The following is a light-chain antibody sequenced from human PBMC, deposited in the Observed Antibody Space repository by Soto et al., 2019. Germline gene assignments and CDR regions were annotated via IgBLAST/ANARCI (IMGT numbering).Light chain of an antibody. CDR3: CSYAGSSTPYV. V-gene: IGLV2-23*01. CDR1: SSDVGSYNL. CDR2: EGS. Sequence: QSALTQPASVSGSPGQSITISCTGTSSDVGSYNLVSWYQQHPGKAPKLMLYEGSKRPSGVSNRFSGSKSGNTASLTISGLQAEDEADDYCCSYAGSSTPYVFGTGTKVTVL. J-gene: IGLJ1*01.